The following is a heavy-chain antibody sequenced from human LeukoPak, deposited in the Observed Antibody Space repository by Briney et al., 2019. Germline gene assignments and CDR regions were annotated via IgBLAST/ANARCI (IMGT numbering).Heavy chain of an antibody. CDR1: GGSISSYY. CDR2: IYYSGST. CDR3: ARAVEAVAGSTLDY. Sequence: PSETLSLTCTVSGGSISSYYWSWIRQPPGKGLEWIGYIYYSGSTNYNPSLKSRVTISVDTSKNQFSLKLSSVTAADTAVYYCARAVEAVAGSTLDYWGQGTLVTVSS. V-gene: IGHV4-59*01. J-gene: IGHJ4*02. D-gene: IGHD6-19*01.